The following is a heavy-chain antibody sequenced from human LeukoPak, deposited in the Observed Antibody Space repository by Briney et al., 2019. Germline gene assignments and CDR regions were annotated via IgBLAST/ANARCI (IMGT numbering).Heavy chain of an antibody. CDR1: GFTFSDYG. J-gene: IGHJ6*03. D-gene: IGHD3-22*01. Sequence: GGSLRLSCAASGFTFSDYGMHWVRQAPGKGLEWVAFIRYDGTNKYYADSVKGRFTISRDNSKNTLYLQMSSLRAEDPAVYYCAKASYYYDSSGYYPYYYYYYMDVWGKGTTVTVSS. CDR2: IRYDGTNK. CDR3: AKASYYYDSSGYYPYYYYYYMDV. V-gene: IGHV3-30*02.